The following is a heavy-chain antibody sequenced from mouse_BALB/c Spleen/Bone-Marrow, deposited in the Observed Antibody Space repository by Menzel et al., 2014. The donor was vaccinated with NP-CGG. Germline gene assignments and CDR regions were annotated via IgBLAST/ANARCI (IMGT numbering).Heavy chain of an antibody. Sequence: EVQLQESGGGLVKPGGSLKLSCAASGFSFSSYSMSLVRQTPEKRLEWVATISSGGHDTYYPDSVKGRFTISRDNAKNTLYLQMSSLKSEDTAMYYCSKDGGYDYSYYFDYWGQGTTLTVSS. CDR2: ISSGGHDT. CDR1: GFSFSSYS. J-gene: IGHJ2*01. V-gene: IGHV5-6-4*01. D-gene: IGHD2-4*01. CDR3: SKDGGYDYSYYFDY.